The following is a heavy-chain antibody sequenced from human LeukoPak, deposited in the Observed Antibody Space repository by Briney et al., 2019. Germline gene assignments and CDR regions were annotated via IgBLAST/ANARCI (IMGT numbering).Heavy chain of an antibody. CDR2: ISGSGGST. V-gene: IGHV3-23*01. CDR3: AKRDPGGWLEGY. CDR1: GFTFSTYA. Sequence: GGSLRLSCAASGFTFSTYAMIWVRQAPGKGLEWVSGISGSGGSTYYADYVKGRFTISRDNSKSTLYVQMNSLRAEDTAVYYCAKRDPGGWLEGYWGQGTLVTVSS. J-gene: IGHJ4*02. D-gene: IGHD3-16*01.